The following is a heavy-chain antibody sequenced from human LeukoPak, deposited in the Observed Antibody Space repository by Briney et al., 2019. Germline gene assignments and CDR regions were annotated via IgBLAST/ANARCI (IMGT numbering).Heavy chain of an antibody. V-gene: IGHV4-4*02. CDR1: GGSISSNNW. Sequence: PSGTLSHTCSVSGGSISSNNWWWSWVRQPPGKGLEWIGEIYHSGSTNYNPSLKSRVTISVDKSNNQFSLKLSSVTAADTAVYYCAINMNSGSFNWFDPWGQGTLVTVSS. CDR2: IYHSGST. J-gene: IGHJ5*02. D-gene: IGHD1-26*01. CDR3: AINMNSGSFNWFDP.